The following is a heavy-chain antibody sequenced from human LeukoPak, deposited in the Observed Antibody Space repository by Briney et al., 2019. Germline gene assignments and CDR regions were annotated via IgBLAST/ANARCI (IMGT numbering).Heavy chain of an antibody. Sequence: GGSLRLSCAASGSTFSDYYMSWIRQAPGKGLEWVSYISSSGSTIYYADSVKGRFTISRDNAKNLLYLQMNSLRAEDTAVYYCARDESLITMVRGVINAWGQGTLVTVSS. CDR2: ISSSGSTI. D-gene: IGHD3-10*01. CDR1: GSTFSDYY. V-gene: IGHV3-11*01. CDR3: ARDESLITMVRGVINA. J-gene: IGHJ4*02.